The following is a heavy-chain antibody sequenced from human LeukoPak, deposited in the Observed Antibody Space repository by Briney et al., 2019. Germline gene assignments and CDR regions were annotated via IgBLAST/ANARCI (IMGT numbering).Heavy chain of an antibody. CDR3: AKALGYSYGTDN. Sequence: GGSLRLSCAASGFTFSNYGMHWVRQAPGKGLEWVAVISYDGSNKYYADSVKGRFTISRDNSKNTLYLQMNSLRAEDTAVYYCAKALGYSYGTDNWGQGTLVTVPS. D-gene: IGHD5-18*01. V-gene: IGHV3-30*18. CDR2: ISYDGSNK. J-gene: IGHJ4*02. CDR1: GFTFSNYG.